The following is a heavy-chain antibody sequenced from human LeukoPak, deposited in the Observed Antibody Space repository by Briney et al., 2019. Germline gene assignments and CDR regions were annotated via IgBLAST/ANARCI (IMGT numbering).Heavy chain of an antibody. CDR3: AKDVEQWPAAPEN. Sequence: PGGSLRLSCAASGFTFSSYWMHWVRQAPGKGLVWVSRINSDGSSTSYADSVKGRFTISRDNAKNTLYLQMNSLRAEDTALYYCAKDVEQWPAAPENWGQGTLVTASS. V-gene: IGHV3-74*01. CDR1: GFTFSSYW. CDR2: INSDGSST. D-gene: IGHD1/OR15-1a*01. J-gene: IGHJ4*02.